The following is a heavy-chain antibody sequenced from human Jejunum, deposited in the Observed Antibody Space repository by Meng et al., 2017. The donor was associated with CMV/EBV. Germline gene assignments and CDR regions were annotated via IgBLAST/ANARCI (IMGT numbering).Heavy chain of an antibody. J-gene: IGHJ6*02. CDR3: ARGMIAAYNYAMDV. CDR2: INGDGSAT. V-gene: IGHV3-74*01. D-gene: IGHD2-21*01. CDR1: GFTFSGHW. Sequence: GFTFSGHWMRWVRQVPGKGLVWVSRINGDGSATNSADSVKGRFTISRDNAKNTLYLQMNSLRAEDTAVYYCARGMIAAYNYAMDVWGQGTTVTVSS.